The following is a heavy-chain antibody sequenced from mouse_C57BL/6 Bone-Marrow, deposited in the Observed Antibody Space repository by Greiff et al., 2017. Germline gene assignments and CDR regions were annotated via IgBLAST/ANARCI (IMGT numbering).Heavy chain of an antibody. V-gene: IGHV1-64*01. CDR1: GYTFTSYW. J-gene: IGHJ3*01. CDR2: IHPNSGST. D-gene: IGHD1-1*01. Sequence: QVQLQQPGAELVKPGASVKLSCKASGYTFTSYWMHWVKQRPGQGLEWIGMIHPNSGSTNYNKKFKSKATLTVDKSSSTAYMQLSSLTSEDSAVYYCARSIPYYYGSSYGRFAYWGQGTLVTVSA. CDR3: ARSIPYYYGSSYGRFAY.